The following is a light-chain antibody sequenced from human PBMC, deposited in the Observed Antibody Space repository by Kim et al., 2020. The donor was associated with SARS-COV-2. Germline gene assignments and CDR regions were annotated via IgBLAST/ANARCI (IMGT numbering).Light chain of an antibody. Sequence: LSPGERATLSCRASQSVTSNNLAWFQQKPGQAPGLLIYGTSSRATGIPARFSGSGSGTDFTLTISRLEPEDFAVYYCQQYDNSPYTFGQGTKLEI. CDR1: QSVTSNN. J-gene: IGKJ2*01. CDR2: GTS. CDR3: QQYDNSPYT. V-gene: IGKV3-20*01.